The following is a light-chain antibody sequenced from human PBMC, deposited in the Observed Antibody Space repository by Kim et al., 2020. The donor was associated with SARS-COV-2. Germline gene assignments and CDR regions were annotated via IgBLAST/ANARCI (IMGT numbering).Light chain of an antibody. J-gene: IGLJ2*01. V-gene: IGLV2-23*02. CDR3: CSYAGTNSLDVV. CDR2: EVT. Sequence: SITSSCTGTNSDVGRYNLVSWYQQHPGKAPKLMIFEVTKRPSGISDRFSGSKSGNTASLTISGLQAEDEADYYCCSYAGTNSLDVVFGGGTQLTVL. CDR1: NSDVGRYNL.